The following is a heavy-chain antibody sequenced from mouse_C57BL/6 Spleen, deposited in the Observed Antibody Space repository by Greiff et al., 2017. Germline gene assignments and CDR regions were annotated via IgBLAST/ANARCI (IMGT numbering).Heavy chain of an antibody. Sequence: VQLQQSGPGLVAPSQSLSITCNVSGFSLTSYAISWVRQPPGKGLEWLGEIWTGGGTNYNSALKSRRSISKDNSKSQVFLKMNRLQTDDPARYYGASYGHYEGYFDVWGTGTTVTVSS. CDR1: GFSLTSYA. V-gene: IGHV2-9-1*01. CDR2: IWTGGGT. D-gene: IGHD2-1*01. J-gene: IGHJ1*03. CDR3: ASYGHYEGYFDV.